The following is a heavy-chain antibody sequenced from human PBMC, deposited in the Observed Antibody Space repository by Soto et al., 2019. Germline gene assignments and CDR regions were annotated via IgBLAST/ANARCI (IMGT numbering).Heavy chain of an antibody. Sequence: ASVKVSCKASGYTFTSYGISWVRQAPGQGLEWMGWISAYNGNTNYAQKLQGRVTMTTDTSTSTAYMELRSLRSDDTAVYYCARDLRVSRSGPPAAYLTNGVCYPRAFDIPGPGPMVTVS. CDR1: GYTFTSYG. D-gene: IGHD2-8*01. V-gene: IGHV1-18*01. J-gene: IGHJ3*02. CDR2: ISAYNGNT. CDR3: ARDLRVSRSGPPAAYLTNGVCYPRAFDI.